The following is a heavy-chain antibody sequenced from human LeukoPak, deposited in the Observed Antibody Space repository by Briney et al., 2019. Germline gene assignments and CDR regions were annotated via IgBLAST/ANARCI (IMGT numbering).Heavy chain of an antibody. V-gene: IGHV3-66*01. CDR3: VRDRWPGLGDF. Sequence: GGSLRLSCAASGFIVSENYMSWVRQAPGKGLEWVSTVYSGGLTFYADPVKGRFTISRDNSKNTLYLQMSSLRAADTAVYYCVRDRWPGLGDFWGQGTTVTVSS. CDR2: VYSGGLT. D-gene: IGHD6-19*01. CDR1: GFIVSENY. J-gene: IGHJ6*02.